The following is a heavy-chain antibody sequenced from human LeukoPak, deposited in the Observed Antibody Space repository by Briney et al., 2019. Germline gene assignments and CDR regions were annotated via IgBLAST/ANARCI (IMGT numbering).Heavy chain of an antibody. CDR3: GRKAGDCGGGSCYSIDY. CDR1: GGSFSSEA. V-gene: IGHV1-69*05. D-gene: IGHD2-15*01. J-gene: IGHJ4*02. CDR2: IIPIFGTA. Sequence: SVKVSCKAFGGSFSSEAISWVRQAPGQGLEWMGGIIPIFGTANYAQKFQGRVTITTDESTSTAYMEVSSLRSEDTAVCYCGRKAGDCGGGSCYSIDYWGQGTLVTVSS.